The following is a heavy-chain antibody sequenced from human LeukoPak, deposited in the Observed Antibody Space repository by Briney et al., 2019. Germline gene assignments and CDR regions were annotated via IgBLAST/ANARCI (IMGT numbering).Heavy chain of an antibody. CDR3: ARDRTGGPLFDY. D-gene: IGHD4-23*01. V-gene: IGHV4-39*07. Sequence: PSETLSLTCTVAGGSISSSSDYWGWVRQPPGKGLEWIGTIYYIGSTQYNPSLKSRVTISVDTSKNQFSLKVNSVTAADTAVYYCARDRTGGPLFDYWGQGTLVTVSS. CDR1: GGSISSSSDY. J-gene: IGHJ4*02. CDR2: IYYIGST.